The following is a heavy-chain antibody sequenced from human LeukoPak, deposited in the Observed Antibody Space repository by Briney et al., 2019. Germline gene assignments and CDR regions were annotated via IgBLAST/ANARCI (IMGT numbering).Heavy chain of an antibody. D-gene: IGHD3-22*01. V-gene: IGHV3-33*01. CDR1: GFTFSTYG. J-gene: IGHJ4*02. Sequence: GGSLRLSCAASGFTFSTYGMHGVRQAPGKGLEGVAVIWYDGSNKYYADSVKGRFTVSRDNSENTLFLQMNRLSAEDTAVYYCARGHSYYDSGAYYMHNWGQGTLVIVSS. CDR3: ARGHSYYDSGAYYMHN. CDR2: IWYDGSNK.